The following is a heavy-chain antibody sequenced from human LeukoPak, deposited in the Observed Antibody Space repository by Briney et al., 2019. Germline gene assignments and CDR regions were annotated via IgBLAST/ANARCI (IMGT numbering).Heavy chain of an antibody. J-gene: IGHJ4*02. CDR1: GDSIRNSNYY. V-gene: IGHV4-39*01. CDR2: VYYSGST. CDR3: ARRVYNSGWYIDY. Sequence: SETLSLTCTVSGDSIRNSNYYWGWIRQPPGKGLEWVGSVYYSGSTYYNPSLKSRVTISLDTSTNQFSLKLSSVTAADTAVYYCARRVYNSGWYIDYWGQGTLVTVSS. D-gene: IGHD6-19*01.